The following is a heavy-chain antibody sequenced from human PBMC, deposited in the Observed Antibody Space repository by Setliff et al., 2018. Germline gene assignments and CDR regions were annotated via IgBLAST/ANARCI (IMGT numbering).Heavy chain of an antibody. V-gene: IGHV3-21*01. CDR3: ARRHVNTAMVIYYYGMDV. CDR2: ISSSSSHI. CDR1: GFTFSSYS. D-gene: IGHD5-18*01. J-gene: IGHJ6*02. Sequence: GGSLRLSCAASGFTFSSYSMNWVRQAPWKGLEWVSSISSSSSHIYYADSVKGRFTISRDNAKNSLYLQMNSLRAEDTAVYYCARRHVNTAMVIYYYGMDVWGQGTTVTVS.